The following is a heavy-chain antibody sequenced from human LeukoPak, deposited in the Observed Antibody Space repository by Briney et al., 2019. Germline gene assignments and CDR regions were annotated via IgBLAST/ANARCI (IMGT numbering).Heavy chain of an antibody. D-gene: IGHD3-22*01. Sequence: PSETLSLTCAVYGGSFSGYYWSWIRQPPGKGLEWIGEINHSGSTNYNPSLKSRVTISVDTSKNQFSLKLSSVTAADTAVYYCARLMYDSSGYYLGDYHYNYIDVWGKGTTVTVSS. CDR1: GGSFSGYY. CDR2: INHSGST. CDR3: ARLMYDSSGYYLGDYHYNYIDV. J-gene: IGHJ6*03. V-gene: IGHV4-34*01.